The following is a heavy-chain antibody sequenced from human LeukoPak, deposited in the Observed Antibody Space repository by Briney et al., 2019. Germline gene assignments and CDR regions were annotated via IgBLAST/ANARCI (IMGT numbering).Heavy chain of an antibody. Sequence: GASVKVSCKASGYTFTCYYMHWVRQAPGQGLEWMGWINPNSGGTNYAQKFQGRVTMTRDTSISTAYMELSRLRSDDTAVYYCARPVSGYDYVGVFDYWGQGTLVTVSS. CDR1: GYTFTCYY. CDR3: ARPVSGYDYVGVFDY. V-gene: IGHV1-2*02. CDR2: INPNSGGT. J-gene: IGHJ4*02. D-gene: IGHD3-16*01.